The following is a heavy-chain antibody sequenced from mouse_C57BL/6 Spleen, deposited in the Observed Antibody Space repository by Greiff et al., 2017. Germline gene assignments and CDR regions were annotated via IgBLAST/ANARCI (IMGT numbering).Heavy chain of an antibody. D-gene: IGHD1-1*01. J-gene: IGHJ4*01. V-gene: IGHV14-3*01. Sequence: VQLQQSVAELVRPGASVKLSCTASGFNIKNTYMHWVKQRPEQGLEWIGRIDPANGNTKYAPKFQGKANITADTSSNTAYLQLSSLTSEDTAIYYCARSRFYYYGSSYAMDYWGQGTSVTVAS. CDR2: IDPANGNT. CDR1: GFNIKNTY. CDR3: ARSRFYYYGSSYAMDY.